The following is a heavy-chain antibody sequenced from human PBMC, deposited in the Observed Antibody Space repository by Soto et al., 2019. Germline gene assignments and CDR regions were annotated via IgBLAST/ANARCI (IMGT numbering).Heavy chain of an antibody. J-gene: IGHJ5*02. CDR3: AHRPSPALYYDILTGYYLNWFDP. Sequence: QITLKESGPTLVKPTQTLTLTCTFSGFSLSTSGVGVGWIRQPPGKALEWLALIYWDDDKRYSPSLKSRLTITKDTSKNQVVLTMTNMDPVDTATYYCAHRPSPALYYDILTGYYLNWFDPWGQGTLVTVSS. CDR1: GFSLSTSGVG. V-gene: IGHV2-5*02. D-gene: IGHD3-9*01. CDR2: IYWDDDK.